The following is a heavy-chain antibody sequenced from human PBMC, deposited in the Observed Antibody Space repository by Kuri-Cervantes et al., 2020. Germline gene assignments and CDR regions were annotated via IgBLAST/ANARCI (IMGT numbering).Heavy chain of an antibody. V-gene: IGHV4-30-4*01. CDR2: IYYSGST. J-gene: IGHJ4*02. CDR3: ARADPNDYDGISGFDY. CDR1: GGSISSGDYY. Sequence: SETLSLTCTVSGGSISSGDYYWSWIRQPPGKGLEWIGYIYYSGSTYYNPSLKSRVTISVDTSKNQFSLKLSSVTAADTAVYYCARADPNDYDGISGFDYWGQGTLVTVSS. D-gene: IGHD4-23*01.